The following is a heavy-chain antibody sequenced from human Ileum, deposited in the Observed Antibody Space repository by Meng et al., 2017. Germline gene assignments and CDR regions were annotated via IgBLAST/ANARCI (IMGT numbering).Heavy chain of an antibody. CDR2: IKSKTAGGTT. J-gene: IGHJ5*02. CDR3: NTLSS. V-gene: IGHV3-15*01. Sequence: GESLKISCAASGLTLTNAWMFWVRQAPGKGLEWVGRIKSKTAGGTTDYAVPVKGSFTVSRDDSENILFLQMNSLKTEDTAVYYCNTLSSWGQGTLVTVSS. CDR1: GLTLTNAW.